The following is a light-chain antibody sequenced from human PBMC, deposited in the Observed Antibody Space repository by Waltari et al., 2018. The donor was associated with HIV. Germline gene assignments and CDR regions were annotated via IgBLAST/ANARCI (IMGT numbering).Light chain of an antibody. J-gene: IGLJ2*01. V-gene: IGLV2-8*01. Sequence: QSALTQPPSASGSPGQSVTISCTGTTSALGPYDYVSWYQPPPDNAPPPIIYEVNKRPAGVPERFSGSKAGNTAALTVSGRQAEDEADYYCTACAGGNGGGIFGGGTKVTVL. CDR1: TSALGPYDY. CDR2: EVN. CDR3: TACAGGNGGGI.